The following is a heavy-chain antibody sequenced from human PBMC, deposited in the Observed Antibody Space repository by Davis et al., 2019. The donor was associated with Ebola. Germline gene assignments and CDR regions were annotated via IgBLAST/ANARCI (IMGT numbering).Heavy chain of an antibody. CDR1: GFTFRSYG. D-gene: IGHD4-17*01. V-gene: IGHV3-30*03. J-gene: IGHJ4*02. CDR3: ATTVPDY. Sequence: GESLKISCAASGFTFRSYGMHWVRQAPGKGLEWVAVISYDGSNKYYADSVKGRFTISRDNSKNTLYLQMNSLRAEDTAVYYCATTVPDYWGQGTLVTVSS. CDR2: ISYDGSNK.